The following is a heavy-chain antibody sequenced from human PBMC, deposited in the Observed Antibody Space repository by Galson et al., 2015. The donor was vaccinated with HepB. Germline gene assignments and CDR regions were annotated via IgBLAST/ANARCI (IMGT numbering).Heavy chain of an antibody. D-gene: IGHD6-13*01. J-gene: IGHJ4*02. V-gene: IGHV4-34*01. CDR1: GGSFSGYY. CDR3: ARTGQQLETFTFDY. CDR2: INHSGST. Sequence: ETLSLTCAVYGGSFSGYYWSWIRQPPGKGLEWIGEINHSGSTNYNPSLKSRVTISVDTSKNQFSLKLSSVTAADTAVYYCARTGQQLETFTFDYWGQGTLVTVSS.